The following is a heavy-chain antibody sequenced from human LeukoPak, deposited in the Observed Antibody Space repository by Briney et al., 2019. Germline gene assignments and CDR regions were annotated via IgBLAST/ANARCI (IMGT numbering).Heavy chain of an antibody. CDR1: GYTFTGYY. CDR3: EREGSEAFDI. Sequence: ASVKVSRKASGYTFTGYYMHWVRQAPRQGREWMGWIYPNSGGTNYAQKFQGTVTMTRDTSIRTVYMELSRVRAEDTAVYYCEREGSEAFDIWGQGTMVTVSS. V-gene: IGHV1-2*02. D-gene: IGHD6-6*01. J-gene: IGHJ3*02. CDR2: IYPNSGGT.